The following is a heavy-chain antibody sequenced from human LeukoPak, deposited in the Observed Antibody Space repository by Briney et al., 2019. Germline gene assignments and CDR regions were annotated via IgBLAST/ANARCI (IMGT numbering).Heavy chain of an antibody. D-gene: IGHD1-26*01. CDR2: INHSGST. V-gene: IGHV4-34*01. Sequence: PSETLSLTCAVYGGSFSGYYWSWIRQPPGKGLEWIGEINHSGSTNYNPSLKSRVTISADTSKNQFSLKLSSVTAADTAVYYCARFYPSIVGATVHQYAFDIWGQGTMVTVSS. CDR3: ARFYPSIVGATVHQYAFDI. CDR1: GGSFSGYY. J-gene: IGHJ3*02.